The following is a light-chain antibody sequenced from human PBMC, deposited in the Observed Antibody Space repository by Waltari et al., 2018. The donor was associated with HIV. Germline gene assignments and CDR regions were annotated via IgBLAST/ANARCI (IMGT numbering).Light chain of an antibody. J-gene: IGLJ2*01. V-gene: IGLV3-1*01. CDR2: QDS. CDR3: QAWDSSTLVV. Sequence: SYELTQPPSVSVSPGQTASITCSGDKLGDKYACWYQQKPGQSSMLVIYQDSKRPSGIPERFSGSNSGNTATLTISGTQAMDEADYYCQAWDSSTLVVFGGGTKLTVL. CDR1: KLGDKY.